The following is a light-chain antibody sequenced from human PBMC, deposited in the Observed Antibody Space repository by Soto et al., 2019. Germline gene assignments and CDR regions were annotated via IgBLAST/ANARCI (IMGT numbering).Light chain of an antibody. CDR3: QQHINWPLT. J-gene: IGKJ4*01. CDR2: DAS. CDR1: QSVSSH. V-gene: IGKV3-11*01. Sequence: EIVLTQSPATLSLSPGERATLSCRASQSVSSHLVWYQQKPGQAPRLLIYDASNRATGIPGRFSGSGSGTEFTLTISSLEPEDFAVYFCQQHINWPLTFGGGTKVEIK.